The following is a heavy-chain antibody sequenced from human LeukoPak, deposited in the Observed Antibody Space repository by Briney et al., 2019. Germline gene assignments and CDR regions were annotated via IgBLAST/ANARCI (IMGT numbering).Heavy chain of an antibody. CDR3: VRGFYSPHY. J-gene: IGHJ4*02. CDR2: IYYSGRT. D-gene: IGHD4-11*01. CDR1: GGSISSDY. V-gene: IGHV4-59*01. Sequence: SEALSLTCTVSGGSISSDYWSWIRQPPGKGLEWIGYIYYSGRTYYNPSLKSRITISVDTSKNQFSLKLSSVTAADTAVYYCVRGFYSPHYWGQGTLVTVSS.